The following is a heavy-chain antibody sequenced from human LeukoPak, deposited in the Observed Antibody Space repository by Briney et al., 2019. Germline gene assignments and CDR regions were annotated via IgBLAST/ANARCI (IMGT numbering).Heavy chain of an antibody. CDR2: IYHSGST. D-gene: IGHD3-10*01. Sequence: SETLSLTCTVSGGSISSGGYYWSRIRQPPGKGLEWIGYIYHSGSTYYNPSLKSRVTISVDRSKNQFSLKLSSVTAADTAVYYCARAVLWFGELSPFFDYWGQGTLVTVSS. J-gene: IGHJ4*02. CDR3: ARAVLWFGELSPFFDY. CDR1: GGSISSGGYY. V-gene: IGHV4-30-2*01.